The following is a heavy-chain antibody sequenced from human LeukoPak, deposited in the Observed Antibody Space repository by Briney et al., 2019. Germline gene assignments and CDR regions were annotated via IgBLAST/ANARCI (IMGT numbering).Heavy chain of an antibody. D-gene: IGHD6-19*01. Sequence: GGSLRLSCAASGFTFSSYAMSWVRQAPGKGLEWVSAISGSGGSTYYADSVKGRFTISRDNSKNTLYLQMNSLRAEDTAVYYCAKALSSGWYGFSLDYWGQGTLVTVSS. CDR1: GFTFSSYA. J-gene: IGHJ4*02. V-gene: IGHV3-23*01. CDR3: AKALSSGWYGFSLDY. CDR2: ISGSGGST.